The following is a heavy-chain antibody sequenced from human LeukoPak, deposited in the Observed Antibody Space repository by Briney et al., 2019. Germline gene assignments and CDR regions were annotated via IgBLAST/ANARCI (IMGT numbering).Heavy chain of an antibody. Sequence: PGGSLRLSCAASGFTFSSYWMSWVRQAPGKGLEWVANIKQDGSEKYYVDSVKGRFTISRDNAKNSLYLQMNSLRAEDTAVYYCAKLTKMATILPEAFDIWGQGTMVTVSS. D-gene: IGHD5-24*01. J-gene: IGHJ3*02. V-gene: IGHV3-7*03. CDR3: AKLTKMATILPEAFDI. CDR1: GFTFSSYW. CDR2: IKQDGSEK.